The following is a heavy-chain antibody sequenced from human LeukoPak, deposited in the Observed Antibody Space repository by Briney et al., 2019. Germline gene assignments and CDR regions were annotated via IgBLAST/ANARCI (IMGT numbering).Heavy chain of an antibody. J-gene: IGHJ4*02. D-gene: IGHD5/OR15-5a*01. V-gene: IGHV3-11*05. CDR1: GFTLSDYY. Sequence: KAGGSLRLSCAASGFTLSDYYMSWIRQAPGKGLEWISYISSSSSYTNYVDSVKGRFTISRDNAKNSLYLQMNSLRAEDTAVYYCVRAVSVSSYYFDCWGQGTLVTVSS. CDR3: VRAVSVSSYYFDC. CDR2: ISSSSSYT.